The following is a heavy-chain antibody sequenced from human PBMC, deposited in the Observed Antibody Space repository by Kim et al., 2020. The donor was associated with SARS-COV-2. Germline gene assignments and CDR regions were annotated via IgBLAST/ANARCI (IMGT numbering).Heavy chain of an antibody. CDR1: GYTFTSYG. CDR3: ARERWFGEFDY. D-gene: IGHD3-10*01. Sequence: ASVKVSCKTSGYTFTSYGISWVRQAPGQGLEWMGWISAYNGNTDYAQKFQGRVTMTTDISTSTAYMDLRSLRSDDTAVYYCARERWFGEFDYWGQGSLVIVSS. J-gene: IGHJ4*02. CDR2: ISAYNGNT. V-gene: IGHV1-18*01.